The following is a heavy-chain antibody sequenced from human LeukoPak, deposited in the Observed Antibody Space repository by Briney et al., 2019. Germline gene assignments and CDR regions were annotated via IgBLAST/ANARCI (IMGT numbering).Heavy chain of an antibody. V-gene: IGHV3-30*03. J-gene: IGHJ4*02. CDR1: GFTFSSYG. CDR2: ISYDGSNK. D-gene: IGHD3-10*01. CDR3: ARVEATYYYGSATPYSPY. Sequence: GGSLRLSCAASGFTFSSYGMHWVRQAPGKGLEWVAVISYDGSNKYYADSVKGRFTISRDNSKNTLYLQMNSLRAEDTAVYYCARVEATYYYGSATPYSPYWGQGSLVTVSS.